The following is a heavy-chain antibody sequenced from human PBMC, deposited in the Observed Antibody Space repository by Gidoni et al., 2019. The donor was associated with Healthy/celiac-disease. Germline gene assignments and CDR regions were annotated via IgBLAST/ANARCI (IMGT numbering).Heavy chain of an antibody. CDR1: GFTFSDYY. D-gene: IGHD3-22*01. J-gene: IGHJ4*02. CDR2: ISSSSSYT. V-gene: IGHV3-11*06. CDR3: ARGDYYDSSGYYSHFDY. Sequence: QVQLVVSGGGLVKPGGSLSLSCAASGFTFSDYYMSWIRQAPGKGLEWVSYISSSSSYTNYADSVKGRFTISRDNAKNSLYLQMNSLRAEDTAVYYCARGDYYDSSGYYSHFDYWGQGTLVTVSS.